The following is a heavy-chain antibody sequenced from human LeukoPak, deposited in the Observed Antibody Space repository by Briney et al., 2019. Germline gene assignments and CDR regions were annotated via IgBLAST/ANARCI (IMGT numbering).Heavy chain of an antibody. V-gene: IGHV3-21*06. J-gene: IGHJ4*02. Sequence: GGSLRLSCAGSRFTFRTYSMNWFRQAPGKGLEWVSSISSTSYSKYYAGSVKGRFTISRDNAENSVYLQMNSLRADDTAIYYCTGESAARSIAVADYWGQGTLVTVSS. CDR1: RFTFRTYS. D-gene: IGHD6-19*01. CDR2: ISSTSYSK. CDR3: TGESAARSIAVADY.